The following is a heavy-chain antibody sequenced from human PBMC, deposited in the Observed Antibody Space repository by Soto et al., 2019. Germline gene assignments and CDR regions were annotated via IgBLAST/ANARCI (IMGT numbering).Heavy chain of an antibody. Sequence: SETLSLTCTVSGGSISSYYWSWIRQPQGKGLEWIGYIYFSGSTNYNPSLMSRVTIPLDTSKNQFSLTLSSVTAAVSAVYYCARDSISGSYAFDIWGQGTMVTVSS. D-gene: IGHD1-26*01. V-gene: IGHV4-59*01. CDR3: ARDSISGSYAFDI. CDR2: IYFSGST. J-gene: IGHJ3*02. CDR1: GGSISSYY.